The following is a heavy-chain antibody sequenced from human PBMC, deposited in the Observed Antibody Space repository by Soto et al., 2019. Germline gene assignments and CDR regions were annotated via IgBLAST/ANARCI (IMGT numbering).Heavy chain of an antibody. J-gene: IGHJ6*03. Sequence: GGSLRLSCAASGFTFSSYAMSWVRQAPGKGLEWVSAISGSGGSTYYADSVKGRFTISRDNSKNTLYLQMNSLRAEDTAVYYCAKRDGPDYYYYMDVWGKGTTVTVSS. V-gene: IGHV3-23*01. CDR2: ISGSGGST. CDR3: AKRDGPDYYYYMDV. CDR1: GFTFSSYA.